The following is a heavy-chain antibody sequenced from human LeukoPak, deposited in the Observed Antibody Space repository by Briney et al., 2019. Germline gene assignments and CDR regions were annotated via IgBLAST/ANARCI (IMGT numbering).Heavy chain of an antibody. CDR1: GGSISSSSYY. Sequence: SETLSLTCTVSGGSISSSSYYWGWIRQPPGKGLEWIGSIYYSGSTYYNPSLKSRVTISVDTSKNQFSLKLSSVTAADTAVYYCARDMGPPLPSWDYWGQGTLVTVSS. D-gene: IGHD3-10*01. CDR2: IYYSGST. V-gene: IGHV4-39*07. CDR3: ARDMGPPLPSWDY. J-gene: IGHJ4*02.